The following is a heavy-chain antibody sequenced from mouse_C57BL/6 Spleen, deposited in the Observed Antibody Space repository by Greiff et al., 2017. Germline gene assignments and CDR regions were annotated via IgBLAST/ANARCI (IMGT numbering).Heavy chain of an antibody. V-gene: IGHV14-4*01. J-gene: IGHJ2*01. Sequence: EVQLQQSGAELVRPGASVKLSCTASGFNIKDDYMHWVKQRPEQGLEWIGWIDPENGDTEDASKFQGKATITADTAANTADLQISSLTSEDTAVYYCTVTGTPFDYWGQGTTLTVSS. CDR2: IDPENGDT. D-gene: IGHD4-1*01. CDR1: GFNIKDDY. CDR3: TVTGTPFDY.